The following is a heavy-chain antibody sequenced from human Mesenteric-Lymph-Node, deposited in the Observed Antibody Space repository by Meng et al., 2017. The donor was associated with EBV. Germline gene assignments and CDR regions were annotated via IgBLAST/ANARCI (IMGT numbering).Heavy chain of an antibody. V-gene: IGHV4-39*01. CDR1: GDSISGSTYY. CDR2: INYSGTT. J-gene: IGHJ5*02. Sequence: LQLQDSGPSLVKPSETLSLNCAVSGDSISGSTYYWAWIRQPPGKGLEWIGTINYSGTTYYNPSLESRFSIFVDTSKNQFSLNLSFVTAADTAVYYCARHRRASSTGDWLDPWGQGTLVTVSS. D-gene: IGHD2-2*01. CDR3: ARHRRASSTGDWLDP.